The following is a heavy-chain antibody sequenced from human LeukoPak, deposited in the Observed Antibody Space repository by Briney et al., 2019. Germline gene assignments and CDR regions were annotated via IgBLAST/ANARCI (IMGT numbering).Heavy chain of an antibody. V-gene: IGHV1-18*01. CDR2: SNPDNDNT. Sequence: ASVKVSCKASGYTFTSYGISWVRQAPGQGLDWMGWSNPDNDNTNYAQKLQGRVTMTTDTSTSTAYMELRSLRSDDTAVYYCARGEGPGIAAAVSNWFDPWGQGTLVTVSS. CDR3: ARGEGPGIAAAVSNWFDP. D-gene: IGHD6-13*01. CDR1: GYTFTSYG. J-gene: IGHJ5*02.